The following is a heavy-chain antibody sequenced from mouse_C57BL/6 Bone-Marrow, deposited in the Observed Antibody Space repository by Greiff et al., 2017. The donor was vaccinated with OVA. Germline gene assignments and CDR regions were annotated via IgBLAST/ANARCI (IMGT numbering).Heavy chain of an antibody. Sequence: EVMLVESGGGLVKPGGSLKLSCAASGFTFSSYAMSWVRQTPEKRLEWVATISDGGSYTYYPDNVKGRFTISRDNAKNNLYLQMSHLKSEDTAMDYCARDNYLPYFDDWGKGTTLTVSS. V-gene: IGHV5-4*01. J-gene: IGHJ2*01. CDR2: ISDGGSYT. D-gene: IGHD1-3*01. CDR1: GFTFSSYA. CDR3: ARDNYLPYFDD.